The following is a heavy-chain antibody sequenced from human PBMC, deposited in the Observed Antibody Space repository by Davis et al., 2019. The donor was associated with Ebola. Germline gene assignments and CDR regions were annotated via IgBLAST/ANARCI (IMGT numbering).Heavy chain of an antibody. CDR3: TTTTTHFDY. J-gene: IGHJ4*02. CDR1: GFTFTSAW. V-gene: IGHV3-73*01. CDR2: IRSKANSYAT. Sequence: GESLKISCAASGFTFTSAWMSWVRQAPGKGLEWVGRIRSKANSYATAYAASVKGRFTISRDDSKNTAYLQMNSLKTEDTAVYYCTTTTTHFDYWGQGTLVTVSS. D-gene: IGHD1-26*01.